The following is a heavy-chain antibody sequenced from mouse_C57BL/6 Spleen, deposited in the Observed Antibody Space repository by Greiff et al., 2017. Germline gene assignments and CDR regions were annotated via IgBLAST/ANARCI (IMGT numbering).Heavy chain of an antibody. CDR2: IHPNSGST. Sequence: QVQLQQPGAELVKPGASVKLSCKASGYTFTSYWMHWVKQRPGQGLEWIGMIHPNSGSTNYNEKFKGKATLTVDKSSSTAYMQLRSLTSEDSAVYYCARPGSSHAWFAYWGQGTLVTVAA. V-gene: IGHV1-64*01. CDR3: ARPGSSHAWFAY. CDR1: GYTFTSYW. J-gene: IGHJ3*01. D-gene: IGHD1-1*01.